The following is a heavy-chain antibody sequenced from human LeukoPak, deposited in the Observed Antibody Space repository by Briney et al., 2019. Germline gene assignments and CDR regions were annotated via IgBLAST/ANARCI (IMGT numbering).Heavy chain of an antibody. D-gene: IGHD4-17*01. Sequence: PSETLSLTCAVYGGSFSGYYWSWTRQPPGKGLEWIGEINHSGSTNYNPSLKSRVTISVDTSKNQFSLKLSSVTAADTAVYYCARSDYGCFDYWGQGTLVTVSS. CDR1: GGSFSGYY. CDR2: INHSGST. V-gene: IGHV4-34*01. J-gene: IGHJ4*02. CDR3: ARSDYGCFDY.